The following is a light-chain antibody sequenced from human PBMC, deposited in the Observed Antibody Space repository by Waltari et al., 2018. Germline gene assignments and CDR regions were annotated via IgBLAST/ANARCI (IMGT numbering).Light chain of an antibody. V-gene: IGKV2-30*02. Sequence: DVVMTQSPLSLPVTLGQPASISCRSSQSLVHSDGNTYLNWFQQRPGQSARRLIYKVSNRDSGVPDRFSGSGSGTDFTLEISRVEAEDVGVYYCMQGTHWPTFGQGTKVEIK. CDR1: QSLVHSDGNTY. CDR3: MQGTHWPT. CDR2: KVS. J-gene: IGKJ1*01.